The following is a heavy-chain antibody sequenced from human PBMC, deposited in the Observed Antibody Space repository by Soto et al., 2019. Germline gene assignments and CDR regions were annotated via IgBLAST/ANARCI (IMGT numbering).Heavy chain of an antibody. Sequence: GGSLRLSCAASGFTFSSYWMHWVRQAPGKGLVWVSRINSDGSSTSYADSVKGRFTISRDNAKNTLYLQMNSLRAEDTAVYYCATPSEGSSSWYGSPGWFDPWGQGTLVTVSS. J-gene: IGHJ5*02. CDR1: GFTFSSYW. CDR3: ATPSEGSSSWYGSPGWFDP. CDR2: INSDGSST. V-gene: IGHV3-74*01. D-gene: IGHD6-13*01.